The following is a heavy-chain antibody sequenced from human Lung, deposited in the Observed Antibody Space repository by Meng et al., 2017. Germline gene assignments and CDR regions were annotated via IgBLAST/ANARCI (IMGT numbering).Heavy chain of an antibody. CDR3: ASRSSGWLTAEYFQH. Sequence: GGSLRLSCAASGFTFSSYSMNWVRQAPGKGLEWVSSISSSSSYIYYADSVKGRFTISRDNAKNSLYLQMNSLRAEDTAVYYCASRSSGWLTAEYFQHWGQGTLVTVSS. J-gene: IGHJ1*01. CDR1: GFTFSSYS. V-gene: IGHV3-21*01. CDR2: ISSSSSYI. D-gene: IGHD6-19*01.